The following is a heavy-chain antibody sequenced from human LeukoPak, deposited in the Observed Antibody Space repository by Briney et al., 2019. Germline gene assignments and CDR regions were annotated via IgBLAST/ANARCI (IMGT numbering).Heavy chain of an antibody. D-gene: IGHD3-22*01. CDR3: ARGYYDGRGHHFDY. CDR1: GFTFSSYG. CDR2: IWSDGSNK. J-gene: IGHJ4*02. V-gene: IGHV3-33*01. Sequence: PGGSLRLSCAASGFTFSSYGMHWVRQAPGKGLEWVTVIWSDGSNKYYADSVKGRFTISRDNSKNTLYLQMNSLRAEDTAVYYCARGYYDGRGHHFDYWGQGTLVTVSS.